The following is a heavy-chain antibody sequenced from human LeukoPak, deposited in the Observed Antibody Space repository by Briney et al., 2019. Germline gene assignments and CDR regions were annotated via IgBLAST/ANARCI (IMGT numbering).Heavy chain of an antibody. Sequence: PSETLSLTCTVSGGSISSYYWSWIRQPPGKGLEWIGYIYYSGSTNYNPSLKSRVTISVDTSKNQFALKLSSVTATDTAVYYCARHDYGASELDYWGQGTLGTVSS. D-gene: IGHD4-17*01. V-gene: IGHV4-59*01. CDR2: IYYSGST. CDR3: ARHDYGASELDY. CDR1: GGSISSYY. J-gene: IGHJ4*02.